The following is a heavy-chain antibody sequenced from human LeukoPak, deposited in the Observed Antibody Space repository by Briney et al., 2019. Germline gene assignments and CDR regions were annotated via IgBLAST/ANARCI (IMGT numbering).Heavy chain of an antibody. Sequence: GGSLRLSCAASRFTFNTYWMHWVRQVPGKGLVWVSRIDSDGYSTAYADSVKGRFTISRDNAKNTLYLQMNSLRAEDTAVYYCARDSGGYFDRNHFGYWGQGTLVTVSS. CDR2: IDSDGYST. CDR1: RFTFNTYW. J-gene: IGHJ4*02. CDR3: ARDSGGYFDRNHFGY. D-gene: IGHD3-9*01. V-gene: IGHV3-74*01.